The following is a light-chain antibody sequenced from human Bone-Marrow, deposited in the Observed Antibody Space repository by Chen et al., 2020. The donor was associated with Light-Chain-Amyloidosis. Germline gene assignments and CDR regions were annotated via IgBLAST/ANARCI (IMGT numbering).Light chain of an antibody. J-gene: IGLJ2*01. CDR2: GKN. V-gene: IGLV3-19*01. CDR1: SLTNYY. Sequence: SSELTQDPAVSVALGQTVRITCQGDSLTNYYASWYQQKPGQAPVLVIYGKNKRPSGITDRFSGSSSGKTASLTITGAQAKDEADYYCNSRDSSGNHVIFGGGTKLTVL. CDR3: NSRDSSGNHVI.